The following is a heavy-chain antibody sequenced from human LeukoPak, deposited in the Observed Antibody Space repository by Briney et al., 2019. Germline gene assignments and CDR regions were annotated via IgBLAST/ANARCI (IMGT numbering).Heavy chain of an antibody. J-gene: IGHJ6*02. CDR2: VNRDGSVT. V-gene: IGHV3-7*03. CDR1: GFALSSHW. Sequence: PGGSLRLSCAASGFALSSHWMTWVRQVPGRGLEWVANVNRDGSVTYYLDSVKGRFTISKDNAKNSLYLQMNSLRAEDTALYHCARNNGMDVWGQGTTVIVSS. CDR3: ARNNGMDV.